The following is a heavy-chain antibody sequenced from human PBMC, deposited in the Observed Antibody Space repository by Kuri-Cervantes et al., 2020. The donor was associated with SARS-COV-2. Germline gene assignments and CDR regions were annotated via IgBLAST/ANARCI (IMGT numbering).Heavy chain of an antibody. J-gene: IGHJ6*02. V-gene: IGHV1-69*10. CDR3: ASDGVSGSLSLDF. CDR1: EGTFSSAI. CDR2: IMPALGMP. D-gene: IGHD6-19*01. Sequence: SVKVSCKASEGTFSSAIISWVRQAPGQGLEWMGGIMPALGMPNYAQKFRGRVTLTADTSTTTAYLELSGLKTEDTALYYCASDGVSGSLSLDFWGQGTTVTVSS.